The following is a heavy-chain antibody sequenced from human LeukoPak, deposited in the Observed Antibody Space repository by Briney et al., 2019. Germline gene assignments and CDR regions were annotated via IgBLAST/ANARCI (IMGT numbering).Heavy chain of an antibody. CDR2: ISGSGGST. D-gene: IGHD1-1*01. Sequence: GGSLRLSCAGSGFTFSSHWMNWVRQAPGKGLEWVSAISGSGGSTYYADSVKGRFTISRDNSKNTLYLQMNSLRAEDTAVYYCAKRNGGTTVAYYFDYWGQGTLVTVSS. CDR1: GFTFSSHW. J-gene: IGHJ4*02. CDR3: AKRNGGTTVAYYFDY. V-gene: IGHV3-23*01.